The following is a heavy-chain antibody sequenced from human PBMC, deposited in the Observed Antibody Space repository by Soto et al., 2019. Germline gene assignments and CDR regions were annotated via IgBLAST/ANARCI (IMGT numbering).Heavy chain of an antibody. V-gene: IGHV3-9*01. CDR2: ISWNSGSI. D-gene: IGHD2-2*01. Sequence: DVQLVESGGGLVQPGRSLRLSCAASGFTFDDYAMHWVRQAPGKGLEWVSGISWNSGSIGYADSVKGRFTISRDNAKNSLYLQMNSLRAEDTALYYCAKDMAAYCSSTSCYAYDYWGQGTLVTVSS. CDR3: AKDMAAYCSSTSCYAYDY. CDR1: GFTFDDYA. J-gene: IGHJ4*02.